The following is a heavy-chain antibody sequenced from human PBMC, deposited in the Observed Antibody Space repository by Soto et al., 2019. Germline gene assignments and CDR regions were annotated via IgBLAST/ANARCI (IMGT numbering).Heavy chain of an antibody. Sequence: GGSLRLSCVVSGISFDDYAMHWVRQVPGKGLEWVSGINWDSGDIGYADSVKGRFTISRDNAKNSLYLQMNSLRAEDTAVYYCAKDVPDIVVVPAATFFDYWGQGTLVTVSS. V-gene: IGHV3-9*01. J-gene: IGHJ4*02. CDR1: GISFDDYA. D-gene: IGHD2-2*01. CDR2: INWDSGDI. CDR3: AKDVPDIVVVPAATFFDY.